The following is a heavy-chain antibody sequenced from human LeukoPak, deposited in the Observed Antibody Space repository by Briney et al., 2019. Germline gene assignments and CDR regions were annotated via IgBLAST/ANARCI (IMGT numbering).Heavy chain of an antibody. J-gene: IGHJ4*02. Sequence: PPETLSLTCTVSGGSISSYYWSWIRQPAGKGLGWIGRIYASGSTNYNPSLKSRVTMSVDTSKNQFSLKLSSVTAADTAVYYCARENEYYYGSIDYWGQGTLVTVSS. CDR1: GGSISSYY. CDR2: IYASGST. D-gene: IGHD3-10*01. V-gene: IGHV4-4*07. CDR3: ARENEYYYGSIDY.